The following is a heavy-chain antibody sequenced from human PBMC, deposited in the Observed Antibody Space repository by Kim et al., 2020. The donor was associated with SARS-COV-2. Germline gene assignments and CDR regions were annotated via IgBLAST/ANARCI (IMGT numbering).Heavy chain of an antibody. CDR2: ISTSSITI. CDR3: ARDNWADY. CDR1: GFTFSKYS. Sequence: GGSLRLSCAASGFTFSKYSMIWVRQAPGKGLEWVSYISTSSITIYYVDSVKGRFTISRDNAKNSLYLQMNSLRDEDTAVYYCARDNWADYWGQGTLVTVSS. J-gene: IGHJ4*02. V-gene: IGHV3-48*02. D-gene: IGHD3-16*01.